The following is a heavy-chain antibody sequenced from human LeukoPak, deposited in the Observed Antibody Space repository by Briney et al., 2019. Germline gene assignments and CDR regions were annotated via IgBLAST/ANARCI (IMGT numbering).Heavy chain of an antibody. D-gene: IGHD6-13*01. CDR1: GFTFSSYG. J-gene: IGHJ4*02. Sequence: PGRSLRLSCAASGFTFSSYGMHWVRQAPGKGLEWVAVIWYDGSNKYYADSVKGRFTISRDNSKNTLYLQINSLRAEDTAVYYCARVWSGQQLVLGDYWGQGALVTVSS. CDR3: ARVWSGQQLVLGDY. V-gene: IGHV3-33*01. CDR2: IWYDGSNK.